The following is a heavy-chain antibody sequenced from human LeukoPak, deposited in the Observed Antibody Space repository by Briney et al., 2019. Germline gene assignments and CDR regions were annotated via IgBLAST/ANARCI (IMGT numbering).Heavy chain of an antibody. CDR2: ISSSSSTI. Sequence: GGSLRLSCAASGFTLSTYTMNWVRQAPGKGLQWFSYISSSSSTIYYADSVKGRFTTSRDNAKNSLYLQMNSLRDEDTAVYYCAREYSSSSGRAFDIWGQGTMVTVSS. J-gene: IGHJ3*02. D-gene: IGHD6-6*01. CDR1: GFTLSTYT. V-gene: IGHV3-48*02. CDR3: AREYSSSSGRAFDI.